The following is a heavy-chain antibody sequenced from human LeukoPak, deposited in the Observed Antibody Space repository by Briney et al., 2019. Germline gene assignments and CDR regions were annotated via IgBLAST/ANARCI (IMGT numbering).Heavy chain of an antibody. D-gene: IGHD3-3*01. CDR3: GASRWSGVVDS. CDR1: TRYFTKYW. V-gene: IGHV3-74*01. Sequence: PGGCLRLSCTASTRYFTKYWMHWVRQVPGKGLAWLSRIDRVGLREDYADSVRGRFTISRHNVKSTTYLQMNSLKAEDTAVYYCGASRWSGVVDSWGQGTLVTVSS. CDR2: IDRVGLRE. J-gene: IGHJ5*01.